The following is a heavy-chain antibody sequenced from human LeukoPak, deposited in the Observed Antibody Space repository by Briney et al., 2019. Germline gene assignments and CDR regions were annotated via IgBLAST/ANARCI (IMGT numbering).Heavy chain of an antibody. Sequence: GGSLRLSCAASGFTFSSYAMSWVRQAPGKGLEWVSSISSGSSYIYYADSVKGRFTISRDNAKNSLYLQMNSLRAEDTAVYYCARDKKDNYDLSYWGQGTLVTVSS. V-gene: IGHV3-21*01. J-gene: IGHJ4*02. CDR2: ISSGSSYI. CDR1: GFTFSSYA. CDR3: ARDKKDNYDLSY. D-gene: IGHD3-22*01.